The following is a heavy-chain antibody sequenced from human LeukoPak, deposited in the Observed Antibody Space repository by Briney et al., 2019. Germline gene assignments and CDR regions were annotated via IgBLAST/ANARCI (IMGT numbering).Heavy chain of an antibody. CDR2: ISYDGSNK. J-gene: IGHJ4*02. CDR1: GFTFSSYA. V-gene: IGHV3-30*04. CDR3: AKPSSGSYSPFDY. Sequence: GGSLRLSCAASGFTFSSYAMHWVRQAPGKGLEWVAVISYDGSNKYYADSVKGRFTISRDNSKNTLYLQMNSLRAEDTAVYYCAKPSSGSYSPFDYWGQGTLVTVSS. D-gene: IGHD1-26*01.